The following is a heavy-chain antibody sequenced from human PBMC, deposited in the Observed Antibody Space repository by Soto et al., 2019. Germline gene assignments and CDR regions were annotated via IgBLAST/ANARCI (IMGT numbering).Heavy chain of an antibody. CDR3: AKDVVVGATTGLGDYYYYYGMDV. CDR2: ISYDGSNK. Sequence: PGGSLRLSCAASGFTFSGYVMHWVRQAPGKGLEWVAVISYDGSNKYYADSVKGRFTISRDNSKNTLYLQMNSLRAEDTAVYYCAKDVVVGATTGLGDYYYYYGMDVWGQGTTVTVSS. CDR1: GFTFSGYV. D-gene: IGHD1-26*01. J-gene: IGHJ6*02. V-gene: IGHV3-30*18.